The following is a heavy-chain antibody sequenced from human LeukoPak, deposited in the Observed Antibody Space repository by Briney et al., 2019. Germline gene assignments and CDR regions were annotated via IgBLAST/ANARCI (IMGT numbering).Heavy chain of an antibody. Sequence: SETLSLTCAVYGGSFSGYYWSWIRQPPGKGLEWIGEINHSGSTNYNPSLKSRVTISVDTSKNQFSLKLSSVTAADTAVYYCARAPYSGSYSLFDXXGXXXLVTVSS. D-gene: IGHD1-26*01. V-gene: IGHV4-34*01. J-gene: IGHJ4*01. CDR1: GGSFSGYY. CDR2: INHSGST. CDR3: ARAPYSGSYSLFDX.